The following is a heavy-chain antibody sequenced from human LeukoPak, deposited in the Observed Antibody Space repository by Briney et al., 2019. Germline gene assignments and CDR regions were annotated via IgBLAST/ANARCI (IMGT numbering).Heavy chain of an antibody. CDR1: GYTFTSYD. J-gene: IGHJ4*02. D-gene: IGHD6-13*01. V-gene: IGHV1-18*01. CDR3: ARGTYSSSWYVPGGYFDY. CDR2: ISAYNGNT. Sequence: ASVKVSCKASGYTFTSYDISWVRQAPGQGLEWMGWISAYNGNTNYAQKLQGRVTMTTDTSTSTAYMELRSLRSDDTAVYYRARGTYSSSWYVPGGYFDYWGQGTLVTVSS.